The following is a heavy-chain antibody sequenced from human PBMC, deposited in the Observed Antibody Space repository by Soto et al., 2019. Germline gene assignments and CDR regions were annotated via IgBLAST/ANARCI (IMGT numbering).Heavy chain of an antibody. CDR3: ARDPEIYSGKFDYGLDV. Sequence: EVQLVESGGGLVQAGGSLRLSCAVFGFTFSSYEMNWVRQAPGKGLEWVSYTSNSGRAIYYAESVKGRFTITRDNAKNSLYLQMKILRAEDTAVYYCARDPEIYSGKFDYGLDVWGQGAAVTVSS. J-gene: IGHJ6*02. D-gene: IGHD4-4*01. CDR2: TSNSGRAI. V-gene: IGHV3-48*03. CDR1: GFTFSSYE.